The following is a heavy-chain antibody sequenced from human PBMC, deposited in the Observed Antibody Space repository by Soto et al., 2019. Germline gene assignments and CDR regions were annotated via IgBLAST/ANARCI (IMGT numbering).Heavy chain of an antibody. CDR1: GGSIRSYY. J-gene: IGHJ4*02. V-gene: IGHV4-59*01. CDR2: IYYTGTT. CDR3: ARAIDFDY. Sequence: SETLSLTCTVSGGSIRSYYWSCIRQPPAKGLEWIGYIYYTGTTNYNPSLKSRVTISVDTSKNQVSLKLNSVTAADTAIYYCARAIDFDYWGQGALVTVSS.